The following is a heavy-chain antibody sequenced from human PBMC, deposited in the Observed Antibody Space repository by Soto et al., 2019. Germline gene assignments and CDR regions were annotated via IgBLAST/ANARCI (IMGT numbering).Heavy chain of an antibody. CDR3: LPESFDY. V-gene: IGHV3-15*01. D-gene: IGHD3-10*01. J-gene: IGHJ4*02. CDR1: GCTCSNAS. CDR2: IKSKPDGGTT. Sequence: GGSLIRSCAASGCTCSNASMSWVRQAPGKGLEWVGRIKSKPDGGTTDYAAPVKGRFTISRDDSKNTLYLQMDSLKIEDTAVYYCLPESFDYWGQGPLVTVSS.